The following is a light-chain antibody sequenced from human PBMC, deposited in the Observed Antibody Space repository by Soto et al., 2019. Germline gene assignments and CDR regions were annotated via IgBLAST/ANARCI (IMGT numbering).Light chain of an antibody. J-gene: IGKJ5*01. CDR2: GAS. Sequence: EIVLTQSPGTLSLSPGERATLSCRASQSVSSSYLAWYQQKPGQAPRLLIHGASSRATGIPDRISGSGSGTDFTLTTSRLEPEDFAVYYCQQYGSSPITFGQGTRLEIK. V-gene: IGKV3-20*01. CDR1: QSVSSSY. CDR3: QQYGSSPIT.